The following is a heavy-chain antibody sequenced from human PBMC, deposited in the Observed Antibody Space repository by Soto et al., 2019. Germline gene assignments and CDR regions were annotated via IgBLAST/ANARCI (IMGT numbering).Heavy chain of an antibody. CDR3: AIIPPTTVDY. Sequence: QVQLVESGGGVVQPGRSLRLSCAASGFTFSNYDMHWVRQAPGKGLEWVAAISYDGSNRYYADSVKGRFTISRDISKNTLYLQMNSLRLEDPAVYYCAIIPPTTVDYWGQRTLVTVFS. D-gene: IGHD4-17*01. J-gene: IGHJ4*02. CDR2: ISYDGSNR. CDR1: GFTFSNYD. V-gene: IGHV3-30*03.